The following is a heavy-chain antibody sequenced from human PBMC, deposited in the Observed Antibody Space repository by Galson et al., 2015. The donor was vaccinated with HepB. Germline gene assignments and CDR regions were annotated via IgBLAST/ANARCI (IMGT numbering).Heavy chain of an antibody. J-gene: IGHJ4*02. CDR3: AREVMSSNDPVRGIDY. Sequence: SLRLSCAASGFTVSSNYMSWVRQAPGKGLEWVSVIYSGGSTYYADSVKGRFTISRDNSKNTLYLQMNSLRAEDTAVYYCAREVMSSNDPVRGIDYWGQGTLVTVSS. V-gene: IGHV3-66*02. D-gene: IGHD1-1*01. CDR2: IYSGGST. CDR1: GFTVSSNY.